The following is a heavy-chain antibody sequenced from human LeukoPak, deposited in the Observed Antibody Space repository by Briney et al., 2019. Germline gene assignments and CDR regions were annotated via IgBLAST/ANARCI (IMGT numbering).Heavy chain of an antibody. CDR3: AREGYQFLSNNYYYYIDV. CDR2: IKQDGSEK. CDR1: RFPFSSHW. V-gene: IGHV3-7*01. D-gene: IGHD2-2*01. J-gene: IGHJ6*03. Sequence: GGSLRLSCAASRFPFSSHWMSWVRQAPGKGLEWVGSIKQDGSEKYYVDSVKGRFTISRDNAKNSLYLQMNGLRAEDTAVYYCAREGYQFLSNNYYYYIDVWGKGTTVTVSS.